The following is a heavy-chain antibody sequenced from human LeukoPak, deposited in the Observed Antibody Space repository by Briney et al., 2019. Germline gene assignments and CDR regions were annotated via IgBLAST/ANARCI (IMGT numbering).Heavy chain of an antibody. CDR1: GVSISSGNQY. CDR2: ISYSGST. CDR3: ARNLTTVVTPGAKYNYFDP. D-gene: IGHD4-23*01. J-gene: IGHJ5*02. V-gene: IGHV4-39*01. Sequence: SETLSLTCTFSGVSISSGNQYCGWIRRPPGGGLEWIGSISYSGSTYYNPSLKSRVTISVDTSKNQFSLKLTSVTAADTAVYYCARNLTTVVTPGAKYNYFDPWGQGTLVTVSS.